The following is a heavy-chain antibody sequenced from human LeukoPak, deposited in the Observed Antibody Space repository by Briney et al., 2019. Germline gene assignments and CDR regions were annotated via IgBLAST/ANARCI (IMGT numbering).Heavy chain of an antibody. J-gene: IGHJ4*02. Sequence: SETLSLTCTVSGGSISSYYWSWIRQPPGKGLEWIGYIYYSGSTNYNPSLKSRVTISVDPSKNQFSLKLSSVTAADTAVYYCARNSYGYPHFDYWGQGTLVTVSS. V-gene: IGHV4-59*08. CDR2: IYYSGST. CDR1: GGSISSYY. D-gene: IGHD5-18*01. CDR3: ARNSYGYPHFDY.